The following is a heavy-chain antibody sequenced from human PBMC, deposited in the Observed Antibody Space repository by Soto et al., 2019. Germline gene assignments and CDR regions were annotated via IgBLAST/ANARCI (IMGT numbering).Heavy chain of an antibody. D-gene: IGHD3-22*01. CDR2: ISGSGVST. V-gene: IGHV3-23*01. J-gene: IGHJ4*02. CDR1: GFNFGSYA. Sequence: GYLRVSGEGAGFNFGSYAMSWVRQAPGKGLEWVSGISGSGVSTNYADSVKGRFTISRDSSKNTLYLQMRSLRAEDTAVYYCGKGKWEEKYYDASGFLYYLDSWGQGTLVTVSS. CDR3: GKGKWEEKYYDASGFLYYLDS.